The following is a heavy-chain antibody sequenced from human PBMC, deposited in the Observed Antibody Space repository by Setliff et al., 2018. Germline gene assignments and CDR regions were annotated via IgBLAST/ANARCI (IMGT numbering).Heavy chain of an antibody. V-gene: IGHV4-34*01. Sequence: SETLSLTCTVYGGSFSNYYWGWIRQSPGKGLEWIGEINDSGTTNYSPSLKSRVTISVDTSKNQFSLKLSSVTAADTAVYYCRYWSGYYNNDYWGQGTLVT. CDR2: INDSGTT. CDR1: GGSFSNYY. J-gene: IGHJ4*02. CDR3: RYWSGYYNNDY. D-gene: IGHD3-3*01.